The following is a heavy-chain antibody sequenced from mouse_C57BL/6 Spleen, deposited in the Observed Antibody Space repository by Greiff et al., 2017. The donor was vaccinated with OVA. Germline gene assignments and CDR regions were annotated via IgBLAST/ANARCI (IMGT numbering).Heavy chain of an antibody. CDR1: GFTFSSYG. V-gene: IGHV5-6*01. D-gene: IGHD2-5*01. CDR3: ASDSNYEGSYYAMDY. Sequence: EVKLVESGGDLVKPGGSLKLSCAASGFTFSSYGMSWVRQTPDKRLEWVASISSGGSYTYYPDSVKGRFTISRDNAKNTLYLQMSSLKSEDTAMYYCASDSNYEGSYYAMDYWGQGTSVTVSS. J-gene: IGHJ4*01. CDR2: ISSGGSYT.